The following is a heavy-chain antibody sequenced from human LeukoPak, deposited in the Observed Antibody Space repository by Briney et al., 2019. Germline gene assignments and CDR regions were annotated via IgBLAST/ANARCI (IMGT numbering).Heavy chain of an antibody. D-gene: IGHD4-17*01. CDR2: INPSGGST. CDR1: GYTFTSYY. V-gene: IGHV1-46*01. Sequence: ASVKVSCKASGYTFTSYYMHWVRQAPGQGLEWMGIINPSGGSTSYAQKLQGRVTMTTDTSTSTAYMELRSLRSDDTAVYYCARTYDYGDYVWFDPWGQGTLVTVSS. J-gene: IGHJ5*02. CDR3: ARTYDYGDYVWFDP.